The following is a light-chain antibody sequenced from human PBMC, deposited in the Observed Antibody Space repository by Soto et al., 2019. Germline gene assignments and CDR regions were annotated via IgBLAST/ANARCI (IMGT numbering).Light chain of an antibody. CDR3: AAWDDSLNGVV. Sequence: QSVLTQPPSASGTPGQRVTISCSGSSSNMGSNNVNWYQQLPGAAPKLLIYSKDQRPSGVPDRFSGSKSGTSASLAISGLQSEDEADYCCAAWDDSLNGVVFGGGTKLTVL. CDR1: SSNMGSNN. CDR2: SKD. J-gene: IGLJ2*01. V-gene: IGLV1-44*01.